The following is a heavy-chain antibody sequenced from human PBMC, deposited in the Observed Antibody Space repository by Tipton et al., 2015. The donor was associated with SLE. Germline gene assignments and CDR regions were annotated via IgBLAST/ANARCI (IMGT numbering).Heavy chain of an antibody. J-gene: IGHJ4*02. CDR3: ARSEQQLGRGYFDY. V-gene: IGHV3-7*01. CDR2: IKQDGREK. Sequence: SLRLSCAASGFTFSSYWMSWVRQAPGKGLEWVANIKQDGREKYYVDSVKGRFTISRDNAKNSLYLQMNSLRAEDTAVYYCARSEQQLGRGYFDYWGQGTLVTVSS. CDR1: GFTFSSYW. D-gene: IGHD6-13*01.